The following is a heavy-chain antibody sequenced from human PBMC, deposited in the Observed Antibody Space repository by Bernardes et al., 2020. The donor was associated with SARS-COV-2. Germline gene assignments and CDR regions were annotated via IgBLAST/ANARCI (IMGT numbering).Heavy chain of an antibody. V-gene: IGHV5-51*01. Sequence: GESLKISCKGSGYSFTSYWIAWVRQMPGKGLEWMGIIYPGDSDTRYRPSFQGQVTISADKSISTAYLQWSSLKASDTAMYYCARHPAANWESQYWYFDLWRRGTLVTVSS. J-gene: IGHJ2*01. CDR2: IYPGDSDT. CDR1: GYSFTSYW. D-gene: IGHD7-27*01. CDR3: ARHPAANWESQYWYFDL.